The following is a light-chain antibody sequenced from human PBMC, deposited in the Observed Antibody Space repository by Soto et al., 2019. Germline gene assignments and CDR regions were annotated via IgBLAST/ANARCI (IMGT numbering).Light chain of an antibody. V-gene: IGLV2-11*01. J-gene: IGLJ2*01. Sequence: QSALTQPRSVSGSPGQSVTISCTGTSSDVGGYKYVSWYQQHPGKAPKLVIDDVSKRPSGVPDRFSGSKSGNTASLTLSGLQAEDEADYYCCSYAGIFVVFGGGTKLTVL. CDR2: DVS. CDR1: SSDVGGYKY. CDR3: CSYAGIFVV.